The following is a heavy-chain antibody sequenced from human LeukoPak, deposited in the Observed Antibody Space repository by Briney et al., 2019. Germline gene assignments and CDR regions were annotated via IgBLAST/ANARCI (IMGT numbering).Heavy chain of an antibody. Sequence: ASVKVSCKASGGTFSSYAISWVRQAPGQGLEWMGGIIPIFGTANYVQKFQGRVTITTDESTSTAYMELSSLRSEDTAVYYCARSPGPMATIGFDYWGQGTLVTVSS. V-gene: IGHV1-69*05. D-gene: IGHD5-12*01. J-gene: IGHJ4*02. CDR1: GGTFSSYA. CDR3: ARSPGPMATIGFDY. CDR2: IIPIFGTA.